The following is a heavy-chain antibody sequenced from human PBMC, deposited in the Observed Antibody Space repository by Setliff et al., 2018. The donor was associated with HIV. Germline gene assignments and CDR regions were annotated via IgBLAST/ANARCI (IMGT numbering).Heavy chain of an antibody. D-gene: IGHD3-10*01. CDR1: GFTFSSYA. Sequence: GGSLRLSCAASGFTFSSYAMSWVRQAPGKGLEWVSAISGSGGSTYYADSVKGRFTISRDNSKNTLYLQMNSLRAEDTAVDYCAKGRTYYYGSGSYLVHFDYWGQGTLVTVSS. CDR3: AKGRTYYYGSGSYLVHFDY. J-gene: IGHJ4*02. CDR2: ISGSGGST. V-gene: IGHV3-23*01.